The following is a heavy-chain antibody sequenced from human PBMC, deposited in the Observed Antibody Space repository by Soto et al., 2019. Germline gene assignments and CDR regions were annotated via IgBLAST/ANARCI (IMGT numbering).Heavy chain of an antibody. CDR3: DTDWGNGFYQLDS. J-gene: IGHJ4*02. CDR1: GYSISTGFN. V-gene: IGHV4-38-2*01. Sequence: SETLSLTCAVSGYSISTGFNWGWIRQPPGKGLEWIGSIYHSGSTYYNLSLKSRVTISADTSKNQISLKLISVTAADTALYYCDTDWGNGFYQLDSWVQGTLVTVSS. D-gene: IGHD6-19*01. CDR2: IYHSGST.